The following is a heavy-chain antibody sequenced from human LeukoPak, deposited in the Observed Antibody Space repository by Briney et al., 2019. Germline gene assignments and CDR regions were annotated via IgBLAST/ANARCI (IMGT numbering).Heavy chain of an antibody. J-gene: IGHJ4*02. Sequence: SETLSLTCAVYGGSFSGYYWSWIRQPPGKGLEWIGEINHSGSTNYNPSLKSRVTISVDTSKNQFSLKLSSVTAADTAVYYCARVDESGGTFDYWGQGTLVTVSS. V-gene: IGHV4-34*01. D-gene: IGHD2-15*01. CDR3: ARVDESGGTFDY. CDR1: GGSFSGYY. CDR2: INHSGST.